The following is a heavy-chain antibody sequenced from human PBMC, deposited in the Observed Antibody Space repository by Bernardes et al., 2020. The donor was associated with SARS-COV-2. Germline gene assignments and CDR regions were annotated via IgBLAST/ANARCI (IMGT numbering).Heavy chain of an antibody. J-gene: IGHJ3*02. D-gene: IGHD4-17*01. CDR1: GYSFTSYW. CDR3: ARPGDYGGDDAFDI. V-gene: IGHV5-51*01. Sequence: GESLMISCKGSGYSFTSYWICGVRQMPGKVLEWMRIIYPDDSDTRYSPSFQGQVTISADKSISTAYLQWSSLKASDTAMYYCARPGDYGGDDAFDIWGQGTMVTVSS. CDR2: IYPDDSDT.